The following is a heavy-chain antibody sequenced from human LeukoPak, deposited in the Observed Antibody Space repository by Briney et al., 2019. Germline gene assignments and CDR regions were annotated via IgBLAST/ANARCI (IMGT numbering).Heavy chain of an antibody. V-gene: IGHV4-39*01. J-gene: IGHJ4*02. CDR1: GGSISSSSYY. CDR3: APSGEYYFDY. D-gene: IGHD3-10*01. Sequence: SETLSLTCTVSGGSISSSSYYWGWIRQPPGKGLEWIGSIYYSGSTYYNPSLKSRVTISVDTSKNQFSLKLSSVTAADTAVYYCAPSGEYYFDYWGQGTLVTVSS. CDR2: IYYSGST.